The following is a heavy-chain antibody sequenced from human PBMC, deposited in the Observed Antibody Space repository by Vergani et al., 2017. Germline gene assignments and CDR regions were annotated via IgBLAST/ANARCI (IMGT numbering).Heavy chain of an antibody. CDR3: AKGVRSTYGDPGVALDY. V-gene: IGHV1-2*02. Sequence: QVQLVQSGAEVKKPGSSVKVSCKASGYTFTGYYMHWVRQAPGQGLEWMGWINPNSGGTNYAQKFQGRVTMTRDTSISTAYMELSRLRSDDTAVYYCAKGVRSTYGDPGVALDYWGQGTLVTVSS. CDR1: GYTFTGYY. D-gene: IGHD4-17*01. J-gene: IGHJ4*02. CDR2: INPNSGGT.